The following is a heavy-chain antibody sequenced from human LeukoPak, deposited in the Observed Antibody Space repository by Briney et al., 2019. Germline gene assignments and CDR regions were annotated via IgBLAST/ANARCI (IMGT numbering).Heavy chain of an antibody. Sequence: GGSLRLSCTASGFTFGDYAMSWVRQAPGKGLEWVGFIRSKAYGGTTEYAASVKGRFTISRDGSKSIAYLRMNSLKTEDTAVYYCTRDQAIAAADSFYYYYGMDVWGQGTTVTVSS. D-gene: IGHD6-13*01. CDR3: TRDQAIAAADSFYYYYGMDV. CDR2: IRSKAYGGTT. V-gene: IGHV3-49*04. J-gene: IGHJ6*02. CDR1: GFTFGDYA.